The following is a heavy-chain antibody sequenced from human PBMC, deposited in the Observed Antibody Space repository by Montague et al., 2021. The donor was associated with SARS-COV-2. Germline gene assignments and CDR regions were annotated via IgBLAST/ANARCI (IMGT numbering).Heavy chain of an antibody. D-gene: IGHD3-10*01. V-gene: IGHV3-23*01. CDR3: VRKNYYGSGSFSTFDY. Sequence: SLRRSCAASGYSFINYAMGWVRQAPGKGLEWVSVISGSGGNTYFADSVRGRFTISRDNSKNTLYLQMNSLRAEDTAVYYCVRKNYYGSGSFSTFDYWGQGTLVTVSS. CDR2: ISGSGGNT. J-gene: IGHJ4*02. CDR1: GYSFINYA.